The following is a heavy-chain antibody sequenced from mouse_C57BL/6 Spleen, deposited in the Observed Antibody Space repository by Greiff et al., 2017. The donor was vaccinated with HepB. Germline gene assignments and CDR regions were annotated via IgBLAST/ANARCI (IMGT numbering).Heavy chain of an antibody. CDR2: IDPSDSYT. D-gene: IGHD2-5*01. CDR3: ARDSNSWFAY. Sequence: VQLQQPGAELVRPGPSVKLSCKASGYTFTSYWMHWVKQRPGQGLEWMGVIDPSDSYTNYNQKFTGKATLTVDTSSSTAYMQLSSLTSEDSAVYYCARDSNSWFAYWGQGTLVTVSA. V-gene: IGHV1-59*01. J-gene: IGHJ3*01. CDR1: GYTFTSYW.